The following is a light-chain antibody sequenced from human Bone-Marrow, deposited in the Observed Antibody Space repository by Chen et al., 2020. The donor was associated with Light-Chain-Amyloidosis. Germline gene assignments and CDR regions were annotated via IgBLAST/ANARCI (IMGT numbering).Light chain of an antibody. J-gene: IGLJ1*01. CDR3: AAWDDSLSALYV. V-gene: IGLV1-47*01. CDR2: RNK. Sequence: QSVLTQPPSASGTPGQRVTISCSGSRSNIGSNYVYWYQQLPGTAPKLLIYRNKPRPSGVPVRFSGSKSGTSASLAISGLRSEDEADYYCAAWDDSLSALYVFGTGTKVTVL. CDR1: RSNIGSNY.